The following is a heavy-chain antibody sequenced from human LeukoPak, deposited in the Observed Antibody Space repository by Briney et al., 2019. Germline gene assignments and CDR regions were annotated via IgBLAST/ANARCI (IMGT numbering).Heavy chain of an antibody. Sequence: GGSLRLSCAASGFTFSSYSMNWVRQAPGKGLEWVSSISSSSSYIYYADSVKGRFTISRDNAKNSLYLQMNSLRAEDTAVYYCARAANMVRGVILDYWGQGTLVTVSS. CDR3: ARAANMVRGVILDY. CDR2: ISSSSSYI. V-gene: IGHV3-21*01. J-gene: IGHJ4*02. CDR1: GFTFSSYS. D-gene: IGHD3-10*01.